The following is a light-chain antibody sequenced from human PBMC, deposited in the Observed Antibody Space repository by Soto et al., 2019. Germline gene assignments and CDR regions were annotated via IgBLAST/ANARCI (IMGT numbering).Light chain of an antibody. CDR2: GVS. Sequence: EIVMTQSPATLSVSPGERATLSCRASQSVGSTLAWYQQKPGQAPSLVIYGVSTKATGIPARFSGSGSGTEFNLPISSLQSEDFEVYYCQQYYIWHLPFGPGTKVDIK. CDR3: QQYYIWHLP. V-gene: IGKV3-15*01. J-gene: IGKJ3*01. CDR1: QSVGST.